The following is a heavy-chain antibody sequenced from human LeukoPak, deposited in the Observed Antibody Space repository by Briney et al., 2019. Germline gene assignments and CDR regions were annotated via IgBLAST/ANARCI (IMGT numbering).Heavy chain of an antibody. CDR1: GFTFSAYN. CDR2: ITTSSSYM. D-gene: IGHD6-19*01. V-gene: IGHV3-21*01. Sequence: PGGSLRLSCAASGFTFSAYNMNWVRRTPGKGLEWVSSITTSSSYMFYADSVRGRFTISRDNAENSLYLQMNSLRDEDTAVYYCARDPYSGGYGAYYYYYMDVWGKGTTVTISS. CDR3: ARDPYSGGYGAYYYYYMDV. J-gene: IGHJ6*03.